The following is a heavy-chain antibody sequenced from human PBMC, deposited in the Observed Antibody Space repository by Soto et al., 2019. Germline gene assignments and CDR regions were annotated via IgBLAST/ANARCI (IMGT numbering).Heavy chain of an antibody. Sequence: QVQLVQSGAEVKKPGASVKVSCKASGYTFTSYAMHWVRQAPGQRLEWMGWINAGNGNTKYSQKFQGRATITRDTSASTAYMELSSLRSEDTAVYYCARGVLLWFGELSDAFDIWGQGTMVTVSS. CDR1: GYTFTSYA. J-gene: IGHJ3*02. V-gene: IGHV1-3*01. CDR2: INAGNGNT. CDR3: ARGVLLWFGELSDAFDI. D-gene: IGHD3-10*01.